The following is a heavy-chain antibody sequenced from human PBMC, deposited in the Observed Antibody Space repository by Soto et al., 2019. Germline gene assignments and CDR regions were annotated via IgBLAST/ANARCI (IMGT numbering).Heavy chain of an antibody. CDR1: GFSFYYAW. D-gene: IGHD2-2*01. Sequence: EVQLVESGGGSVKPGGSLRLSCAASGFSFYYAWMRWVRQAPGKGLEWVGRIKGKSDGGTTDYAAPVKGRFTISRDDSKNTVYLQMDGLRIEDTAVYYCSTAGVVTSPAGGCCTPWGQGALVSVSS. CDR2: IKGKSDGGTT. V-gene: IGHV3-15*01. CDR3: STAGVVTSPAGGCCTP. J-gene: IGHJ5*02.